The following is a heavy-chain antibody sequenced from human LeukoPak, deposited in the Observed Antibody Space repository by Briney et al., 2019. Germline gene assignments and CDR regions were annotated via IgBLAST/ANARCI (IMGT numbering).Heavy chain of an antibody. CDR1: GFTFSTYA. CDR2: ISVSAGST. V-gene: IGHV3-23*01. CDR3: ARGRVGATYGGSDY. Sequence: GGSLKLSCAASGFTFSTYAMSWVRQAPGKGLEWVSAISVSAGSTYYADSVKGRFTISRDNSKNTLYLQMNSLRAEDTAVYYCARGRVGATYGGSDYWGQGTLVTVSS. J-gene: IGHJ4*02. D-gene: IGHD1-26*01.